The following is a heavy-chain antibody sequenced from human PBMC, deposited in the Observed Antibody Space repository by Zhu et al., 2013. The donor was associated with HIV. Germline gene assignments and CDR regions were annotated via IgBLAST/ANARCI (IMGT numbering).Heavy chain of an antibody. J-gene: IGHJ4*02. V-gene: IGHV1-69*01. CDR2: VIPIFGAA. Sequence: QVQLVQSGAEVKKPGSSVKVSCKVTGGTFSTYGFSWVRQGPGQGLEWMGGVIPIFGAANYAQKFRGRVTITADESSSTAYMELSSLRTEDTAVYFCAREGDGRITVWGSYRLPFDYVGPGNPGHRL. CDR1: GGTFSTYG. D-gene: IGHD3-16*02. CDR3: AREGDGRITVWGSYRLPFDY.